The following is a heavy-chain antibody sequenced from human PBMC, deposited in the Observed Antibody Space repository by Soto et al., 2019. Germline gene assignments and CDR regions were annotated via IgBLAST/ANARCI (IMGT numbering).Heavy chain of an antibody. J-gene: IGHJ6*02. V-gene: IGHV1-18*04. D-gene: IGHD5-18*01. CDR2: ISAYNGNT. Sequence: ASVKVSCKASGYTFTSYGISWVRQAPGQGLEWMGWISAYNGNTNYAQKLQGRVTMTTDTSTSTAYMELRSLRSDDTAVYYCAGNVDTAMVTRYYGMDVWGQGTTVTVSS. CDR3: AGNVDTAMVTRYYGMDV. CDR1: GYTFTSYG.